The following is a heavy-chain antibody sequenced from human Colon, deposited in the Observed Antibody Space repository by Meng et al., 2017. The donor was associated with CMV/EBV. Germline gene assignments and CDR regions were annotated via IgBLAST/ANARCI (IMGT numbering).Heavy chain of an antibody. D-gene: IGHD3-3*01. CDR3: AKDVRGSGYIDHYYGMDV. CDR2: IIPMFGTA. J-gene: IGHJ6*02. Sequence: SVKVSCKATGGTFRSYVISWVRQATGQGPEWMGGIIPMFGTAKYVEKFQRRVTITTDESTSTAYMEVSSLRAEDTAVYYCAKDVRGSGYIDHYYGMDVWGQGTLVTVSS. V-gene: IGHV1-69*05. CDR1: GGTFRSYV.